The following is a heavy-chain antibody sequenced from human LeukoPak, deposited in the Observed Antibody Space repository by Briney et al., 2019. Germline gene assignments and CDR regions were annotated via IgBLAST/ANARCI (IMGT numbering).Heavy chain of an antibody. CDR3: VKKVAGVAWFDS. Sequence: SETLSLTCAVSAYSISSSNWWAWIRQPPGKGLEWMGYIYYSGSTYCNPSLKSRVTMSVDTSKNQFSLKLSSVTAVDTAVYYCVKKVAGVAWFDSWGQGTLVTVSS. D-gene: IGHD7-27*01. CDR1: AYSISSSNW. CDR2: IYYSGST. V-gene: IGHV4-28*01. J-gene: IGHJ5*01.